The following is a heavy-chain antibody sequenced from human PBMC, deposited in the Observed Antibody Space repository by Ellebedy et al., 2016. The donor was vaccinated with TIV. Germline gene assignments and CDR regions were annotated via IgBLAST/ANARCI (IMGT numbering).Heavy chain of an antibody. V-gene: IGHV1-46*01. CDR3: ATPIPETDALDI. CDR2: INPSGGGT. J-gene: IGHJ3*02. CDR1: GYTITTNY. Sequence: AASVKVSCKASGYTITTNYMHWVRQAPGQGLEWMGIINPSGGGTNYAQKFQGRITMTSDTSTNTVYMQLSSLVSEDTAIYYCATPIPETDALDIWGQGTAISVSS.